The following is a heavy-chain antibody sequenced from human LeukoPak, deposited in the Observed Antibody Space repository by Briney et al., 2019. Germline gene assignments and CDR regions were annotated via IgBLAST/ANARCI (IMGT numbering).Heavy chain of an antibody. CDR2: INHSGST. Sequence: SETLSLTCAVYGGSFSGYYWSWIRQPPGKGLEWIGDINHSGSTNYNPSLKSRVTISVDTSKNQFSLKLSSVTAADTAVYYCARVLSRYCSSTSCYTDAFAIWGQGTMVTVSS. V-gene: IGHV4-34*01. CDR1: GGSFSGYY. CDR3: ARVLSRYCSSTSCYTDAFAI. D-gene: IGHD2-2*02. J-gene: IGHJ3*02.